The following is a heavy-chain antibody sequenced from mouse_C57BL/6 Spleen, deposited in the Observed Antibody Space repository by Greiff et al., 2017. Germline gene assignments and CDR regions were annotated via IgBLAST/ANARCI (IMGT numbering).Heavy chain of an antibody. J-gene: IGHJ4*01. CDR2: INPGSGGT. CDR3: ARTVYDYDVVYYAMDY. Sequence: QVQLKQSGAELVRPGTSVKVSCKASGYAFTNYLIEWVKQRPGQGLEWIGVINPGSGGTNYNEKFKGKATLTADKSSSTAYMQLSSLTSEDSAVYFCARTVYDYDVVYYAMDYWGQGTSVTVSS. CDR1: GYAFTNYL. D-gene: IGHD2-4*01. V-gene: IGHV1-54*01.